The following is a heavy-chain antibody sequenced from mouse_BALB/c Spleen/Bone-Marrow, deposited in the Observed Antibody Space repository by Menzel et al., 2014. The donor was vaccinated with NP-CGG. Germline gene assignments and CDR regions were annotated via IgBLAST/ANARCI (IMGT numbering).Heavy chain of an antibody. Sequence: QVQLQQSGPGLVAPSQSLSISCTVSGFSLTSYGVHWVRQPPGQGLEWLGAIWAGGSTNYNSALMSRLTISKDNSKSQVFLKMNSLQTDDTAMYYCAREGRGYYGSSGAAMDYWGQGTKVTLSS. J-gene: IGHJ4*01. CDR3: AREGRGYYGSSGAAMDY. CDR1: GFSLTSYG. D-gene: IGHD1-1*01. V-gene: IGHV2-9*02. CDR2: IWAGGST.